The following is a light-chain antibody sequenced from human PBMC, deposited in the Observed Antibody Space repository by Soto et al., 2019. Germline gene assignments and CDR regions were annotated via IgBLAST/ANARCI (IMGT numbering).Light chain of an antibody. V-gene: IGKV3-20*01. J-gene: IGKJ5*01. CDR2: GAS. Sequence: EIVLTQSPGTLSLSPGERATLSCRASRSVSIRYLAWYQHKPGQAPRLLIYGASSRATGIPDRFSARGSGQDFTFTISRVEPEDFAVYYCQQYGDSPHGKFGQGTGLEI. CDR3: QQYGDSPHGK. CDR1: RSVSIRY.